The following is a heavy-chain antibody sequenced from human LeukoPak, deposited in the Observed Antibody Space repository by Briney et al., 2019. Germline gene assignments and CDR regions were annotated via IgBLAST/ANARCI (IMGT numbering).Heavy chain of an antibody. CDR2: IYCSGST. J-gene: IGHJ3*02. CDR1: GGSISSSSYY. Sequence: SETLSLTCTVSGGSISSSSYYWGWIRQPPGKGLEWIGSIYCSGSTYYNPSLKSRVTISVDTSKNQFSLKLSSVTAADTAVYYCARQGYYYDSSGYYYGHDAFDIWGQGTMVTVSS. CDR3: ARQGYYYDSSGYYYGHDAFDI. V-gene: IGHV4-39*01. D-gene: IGHD3-22*01.